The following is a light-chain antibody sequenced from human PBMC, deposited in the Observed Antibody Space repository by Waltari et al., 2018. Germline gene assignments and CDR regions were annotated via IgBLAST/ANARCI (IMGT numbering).Light chain of an antibody. V-gene: IGLV2-23*01. CDR2: EGS. Sequence: QSALTQPASLSGSPGQSITISCTGTSSDVINYNFLSWYQHHPGEAPKLIIYEGSKRPSGVSDRFSGSKSGYTASLTISGLQAEDEADYYCCSYVFSVVFGGGTKLTVL. J-gene: IGLJ3*02. CDR3: CSYVFSVV. CDR1: SSDVINYNF.